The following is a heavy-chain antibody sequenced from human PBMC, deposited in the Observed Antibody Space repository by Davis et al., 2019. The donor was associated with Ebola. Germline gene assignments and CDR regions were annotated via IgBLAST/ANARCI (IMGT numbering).Heavy chain of an antibody. CDR3: AALTAGAFDI. D-gene: IGHD3-9*01. V-gene: IGHV3-7*01. CDR1: GFTFSSYW. Sequence: GESLKISCAASGFTFSSYWMSWVRQAPGKGLEWVANIKQDGSEKYYVDSVKGRFTISRDNAKNSLYLQMNSLRAEDTAVYYCAALTAGAFDIWGQGTILTVSS. CDR2: IKQDGSEK. J-gene: IGHJ3*02.